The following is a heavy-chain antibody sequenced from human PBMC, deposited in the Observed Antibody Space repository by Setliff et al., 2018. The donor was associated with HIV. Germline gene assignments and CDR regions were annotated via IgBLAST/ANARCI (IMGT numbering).Heavy chain of an antibody. J-gene: IGHJ3*02. CDR1: GYTFTSYA. Sequence: ASVKVSCKASGYTFTSYAMHWVRQAPGQGLEWMGRINPNSGGTNYAQKFQGRVTMTRDTSISTAYMELSRLRSDDTAVYFCARWGANGGRPDWHAFDIWGQGTMVTVSS. CDR2: INPNSGGT. CDR3: ARWGANGGRPDWHAFDI. V-gene: IGHV1-2*06. D-gene: IGHD1-26*01.